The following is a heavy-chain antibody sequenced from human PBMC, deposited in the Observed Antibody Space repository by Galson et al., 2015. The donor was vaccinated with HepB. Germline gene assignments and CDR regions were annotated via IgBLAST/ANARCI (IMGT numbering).Heavy chain of an antibody. Sequence: SLRLSCAASGFAFSGYWMHWVRQAPGKGLMWVSYISSSSSSTIYYADSVKGRFTISRDNAKNSLYLQMNSLRDEDTAVYYCARVGGWLNYYYMDVWGKGTTVTVSS. CDR2: ISSSSSSTI. J-gene: IGHJ6*03. CDR1: GFAFSGYW. V-gene: IGHV3-48*02. D-gene: IGHD2-15*01. CDR3: ARVGGWLNYYYMDV.